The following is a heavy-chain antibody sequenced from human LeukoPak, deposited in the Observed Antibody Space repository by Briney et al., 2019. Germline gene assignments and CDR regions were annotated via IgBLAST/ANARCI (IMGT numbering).Heavy chain of an antibody. CDR1: GFTFSSYG. D-gene: IGHD3-16*01. J-gene: IGHJ4*02. V-gene: IGHV3-30*02. CDR2: IRYDGSNK. CDR3: ANGIYSWGTRGIYFDY. Sequence: PGGSLRLSCSASGFTFSSYGMHWVRQAPGKGREWVAFIRYDGSNKYYADSVKGRFTISRDNSKNTLYLQMNSLRAEDTAVYYCANGIYSWGTRGIYFDYWGQGTLVTVSS.